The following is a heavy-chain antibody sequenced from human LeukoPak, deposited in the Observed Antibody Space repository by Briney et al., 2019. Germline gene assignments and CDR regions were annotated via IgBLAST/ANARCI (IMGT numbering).Heavy chain of an antibody. CDR1: GFTFSSYW. D-gene: IGHD6-19*01. J-gene: IGHJ4*02. CDR2: ISYDGSNK. CDR3: ARDTGYSSSSAGFY. V-gene: IGHV3-30-3*01. Sequence: PGGSLRLSCAASGFTFSSYWMTWVRQAPGKGLEWVAVISYDGSNKYYADSVKGRFTISRDNSKNTLYLQMNSLRAEDTAVYYCARDTGYSSSSAGFYWGQGTLVTVSS.